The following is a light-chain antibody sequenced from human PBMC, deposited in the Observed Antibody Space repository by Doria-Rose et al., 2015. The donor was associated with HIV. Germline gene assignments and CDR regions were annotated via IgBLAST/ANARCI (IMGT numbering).Light chain of an antibody. CDR1: QRFIINY. Sequence: TQSPGTLSMSPGERATLSCRASQRFIINYSDWYQQQPGQAPSLLIYDGSTRATGIPDRFSASGSGTDFTLTINRLEPEDFALYYCHQYGTSWTFGQGTKVEI. CDR2: DGS. CDR3: HQYGTSWT. J-gene: IGKJ1*01. V-gene: IGKV3-20*01.